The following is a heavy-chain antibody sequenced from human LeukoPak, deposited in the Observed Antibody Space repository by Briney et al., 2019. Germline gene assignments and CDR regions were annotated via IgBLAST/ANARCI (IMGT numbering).Heavy chain of an antibody. CDR2: IYYSGST. D-gene: IGHD6-19*01. Sequence: SETLSLTCTVSGGSISSYYWSWTRQPPGKGLEWIGYIYYSGSTNYNPSLKSRVTISVDTSKNQFSLKLSSVTAADTAVYYCARHSRPYSSGWYVWDYWGQGTLVTVSS. V-gene: IGHV4-59*08. J-gene: IGHJ4*02. CDR1: GGSISSYY. CDR3: ARHSRPYSSGWYVWDY.